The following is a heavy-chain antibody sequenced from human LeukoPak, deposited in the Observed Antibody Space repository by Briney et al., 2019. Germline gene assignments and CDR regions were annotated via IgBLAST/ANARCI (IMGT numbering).Heavy chain of an antibody. J-gene: IGHJ4*02. Sequence: GGSLRLSCAASGFTFSSYGMHWVRQAPGKGLEGVAFIRYDGSNKYYADSVKGRFTISRDNSKNTLYLQMNSLRAEDTAVYYCAKDRLRVRYYFDNWGQGTLVTVSS. CDR2: IRYDGSNK. CDR1: GFTFSSYG. CDR3: AKDRLRVRYYFDN. V-gene: IGHV3-30*02. D-gene: IGHD4-17*01.